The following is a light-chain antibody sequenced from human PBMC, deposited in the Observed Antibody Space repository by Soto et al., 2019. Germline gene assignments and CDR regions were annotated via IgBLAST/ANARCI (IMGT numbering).Light chain of an antibody. Sequence: EIVLTQSPGTLSLSPGERATLSCGASQSVRSSYLAWYQQKPGQAPRLLIYDASSRATGIPDRLSGSGSGTDFSLTISRLEPEDFAVYFCHQYGTTPETFGQGTKVDI. J-gene: IGKJ1*01. CDR1: QSVRSSY. CDR3: HQYGTTPET. V-gene: IGKV3-20*01. CDR2: DAS.